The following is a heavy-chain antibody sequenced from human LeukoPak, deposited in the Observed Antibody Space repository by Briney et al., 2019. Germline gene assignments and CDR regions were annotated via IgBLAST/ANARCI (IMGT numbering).Heavy chain of an antibody. CDR1: GFTFADYA. CDR3: AKSSAAAYNWFDP. CDR2: ISGDGGTT. Sequence: PGGSLRLSCAASGFTFADYAMHWVRQAPGKGLEWVSLISGDGGTTYYADSVKGRFTISRGNSKNSLYLQMNSLRIEDTALYYCAKSSAAAYNWFDPWGQGTLVTVSS. D-gene: IGHD6-13*01. J-gene: IGHJ5*02. V-gene: IGHV3-43*02.